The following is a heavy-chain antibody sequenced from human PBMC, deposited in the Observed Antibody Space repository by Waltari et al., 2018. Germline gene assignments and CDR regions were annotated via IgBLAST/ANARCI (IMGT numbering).Heavy chain of an antibody. V-gene: IGHV4-39*02. Sequence: QLQLQESGPGLVEPSETLSLTCSVSGGSISGNSYYWGWIRQAPGKGLEWIGSVHSGGTTYYHPSLKSRISISLDTNEPRFSLKLTSVTAADTAVYYCARRSSGAYPDYYYGFDVWGQGATV. CDR2: VHSGGTT. J-gene: IGHJ6*02. CDR3: ARRSSGAYPDYYYGFDV. CDR1: GGSISGNSYY. D-gene: IGHD3-22*01.